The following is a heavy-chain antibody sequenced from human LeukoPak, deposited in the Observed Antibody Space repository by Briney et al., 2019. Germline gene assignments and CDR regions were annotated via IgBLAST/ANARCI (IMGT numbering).Heavy chain of an antibody. CDR2: INPNSGDT. CDR1: GYTFTRYY. D-gene: IGHD3-16*01. CDR3: ARDVWGVGAPRLDY. V-gene: IGHV1-2*02. J-gene: IGHJ4*02. Sequence: ASVKVSCQPSGYTFTRYYMHWVRQAPGQGREWMGWINPNSGDTNFAQKFQGRVTMTRDTSISTAYMELSRLRSDDTAVYYCARDVWGVGAPRLDYWGQGALVTVSS.